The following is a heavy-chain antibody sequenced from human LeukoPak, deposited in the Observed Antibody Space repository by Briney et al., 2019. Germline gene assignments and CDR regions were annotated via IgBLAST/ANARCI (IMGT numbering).Heavy chain of an antibody. CDR2: IYHSGST. Sequence: SETLSLTCAVSGYSISSGYYWGWIRQPPGKGLERIGSIYHSGSTYYNPSLKSRVTISVDTSKNQFSLKLSSVTAADTAVYYCARDRSGSYYGHDAFDIWGQGTMVTVSS. CDR1: GYSISSGYY. CDR3: ARDRSGSYYGHDAFDI. D-gene: IGHD1-26*01. V-gene: IGHV4-38-2*02. J-gene: IGHJ3*02.